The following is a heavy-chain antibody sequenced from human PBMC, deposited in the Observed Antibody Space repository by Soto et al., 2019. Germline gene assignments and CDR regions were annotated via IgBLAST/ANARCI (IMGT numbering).Heavy chain of an antibody. J-gene: IGHJ5*02. CDR3: AREYSGYDKTRFDP. Sequence: QVQLQESGPGLVKPSQTLSLTCNVSGGSISSGGNYWSWIRQHPGKGLEWIGYIYYSGTTYYNPSLKSRLTISIDTSRNQFSLKLSSVTAADTAVYYCAREYSGYDKTRFDPWGQETLVTVSS. D-gene: IGHD5-12*01. V-gene: IGHV4-31*03. CDR1: GGSISSGGNY. CDR2: IYYSGTT.